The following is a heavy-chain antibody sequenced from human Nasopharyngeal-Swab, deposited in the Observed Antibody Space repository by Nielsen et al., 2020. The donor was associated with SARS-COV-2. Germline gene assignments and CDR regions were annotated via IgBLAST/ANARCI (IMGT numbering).Heavy chain of an antibody. CDR1: GFTFSSYA. CDR2: IDNYGSIT. Sequence: GESLKISCAASGFTFSSYAMSWVRQAPGKGLEWVSGIDNYGSITDYADSVKGRFTISRDNSENTLYLQMNSLRAEDTAVYYCARDRIDILTGYSDYWGQGTLVTVSS. CDR3: ARDRIDILTGYSDY. V-gene: IGHV3-23*01. D-gene: IGHD3-9*01. J-gene: IGHJ4*02.